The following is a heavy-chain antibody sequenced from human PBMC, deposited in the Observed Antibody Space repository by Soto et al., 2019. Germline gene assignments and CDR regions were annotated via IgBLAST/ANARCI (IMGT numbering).Heavy chain of an antibody. D-gene: IGHD3-3*01. CDR3: ARGQVGGVVSLVGMDV. V-gene: IGHV1-69*01. CDR1: GGTFSSYA. CDR2: IIPIFGTA. J-gene: IGHJ6*02. Sequence: QVQLVQSGAEVKKPGSSVKVSCKASGGTFSSYAISWVRQAPGQGLEWMGGIIPIFGTANYAQKFQGRVTITADESTSTAYLELSSLRSEDTAVYYCARGQVGGVVSLVGMDVWGQGTTVTVSS.